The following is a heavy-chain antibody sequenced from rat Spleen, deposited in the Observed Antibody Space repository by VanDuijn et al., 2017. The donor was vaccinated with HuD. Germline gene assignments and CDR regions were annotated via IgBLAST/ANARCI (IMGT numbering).Heavy chain of an antibody. D-gene: IGHD1-9*01. CDR3: TRGRVYYGYTGFDY. CDR2: ISIIAGGT. CDR1: GFSLSSFP. Sequence: EVQLVESGGGLVQPGGAMKLSCAASGFSLSSFPMTWVRQAPTKGLEWVATISIIAGGTYYRDSVKGRFTISRDNAKSTLYLQMNSLRSEDTATYYCTRGRVYYGYTGFDYWGQGVLVTVSS. V-gene: IGHV5-46*01. J-gene: IGHJ2*01.